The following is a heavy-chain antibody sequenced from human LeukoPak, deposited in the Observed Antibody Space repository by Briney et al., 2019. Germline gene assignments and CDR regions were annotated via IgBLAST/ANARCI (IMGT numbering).Heavy chain of an antibody. D-gene: IGHD3-16*01. CDR1: GGSISSGGYS. Sequence: SQTLSLTCAVSGGSISSGGYSWSWIRQPPGKGLEWIGYIYHSGSTYYNPSLKSRVTISVDRSKNQFSLKLSSVTAADTAVYYCARDTRGDSFDYWGQGTLVTVSS. J-gene: IGHJ4*02. CDR2: IYHSGST. CDR3: ARDTRGDSFDY. V-gene: IGHV4-30-2*01.